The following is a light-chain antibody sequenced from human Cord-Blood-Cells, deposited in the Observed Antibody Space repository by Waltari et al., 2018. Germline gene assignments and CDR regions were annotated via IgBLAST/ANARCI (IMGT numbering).Light chain of an antibody. CDR3: QQRSNWPYT. V-gene: IGKV3-11*01. J-gene: IGKJ2*01. CDR2: DAS. CDR1: QSVSSY. Sequence: EIVLTQSPATLSLSPGERATLSCRASQSVSSYLAWYQQKPGQAPRLLSYDASNTATGIPARFSGSGSGTDFTLTISRLEPEDFAVYYCQQRSNWPYTFGQGTKLEIK.